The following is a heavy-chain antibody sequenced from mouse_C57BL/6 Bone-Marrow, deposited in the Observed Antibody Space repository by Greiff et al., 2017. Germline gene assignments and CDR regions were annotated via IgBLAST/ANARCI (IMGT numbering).Heavy chain of an antibody. J-gene: IGHJ2*01. CDR3: ARKDGYYGLGPYFDY. CDR1: GYTFTDYY. D-gene: IGHD2-3*01. CDR2: IGPGSGST. Sequence: VQLQQSGAELVKPGASVKISCKASGYTFTDYYINWVKQRPGQGLEWIGKIGPGSGSTYYNEKFKGKATLTADKSSSAAYMQLSSLTSEDSAVYFGARKDGYYGLGPYFDYWGQGTTLTVSS. V-gene: IGHV1-77*01.